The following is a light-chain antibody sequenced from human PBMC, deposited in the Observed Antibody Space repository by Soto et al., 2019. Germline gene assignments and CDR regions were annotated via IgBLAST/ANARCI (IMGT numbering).Light chain of an antibody. CDR1: QSVSSS. Sequence: EIVMTQSPATLSVSPGERATLSCRASQSVSSSLAWFQQKPGQAHRLLIYAASARATGIAARLSGSGSGTEFTLTISSLQSEDFAVYYCLQHKSWPFTFGQGTKLELK. CDR2: AAS. V-gene: IGKV3-15*01. J-gene: IGKJ2*01. CDR3: LQHKSWPFT.